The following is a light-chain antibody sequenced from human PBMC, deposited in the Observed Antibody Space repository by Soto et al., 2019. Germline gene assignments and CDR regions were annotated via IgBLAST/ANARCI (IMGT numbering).Light chain of an antibody. CDR2: LNSDGSH. V-gene: IGLV4-69*01. J-gene: IGLJ3*02. Sequence: QLVLTQSPSASASLGDSVKLTCTLSSGHSDYAIAWHQQQPEKGPRYLMKLNSDGSHSKGDGIPDRFSGSSSGAERYLTISSLQSEDEADYHCQTWGAGMVFGGGTKLTVL. CDR1: SGHSDYA. CDR3: QTWGAGMV.